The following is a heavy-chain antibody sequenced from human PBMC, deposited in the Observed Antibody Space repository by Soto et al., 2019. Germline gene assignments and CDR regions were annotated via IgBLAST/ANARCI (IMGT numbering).Heavy chain of an antibody. V-gene: IGHV1-46*01. CDR3: ASTRRDGYNNDYYYYGMDV. CDR2: INPSGGST. CDR1: GYTFTSYS. Sequence: ASVKVFCKASGYTFTSYSMHWVRQAPGQGLEWMGIINPSGGSTSYAQKFQGRVTMTRDTSTSIVYMELSSLRSEDTAVYYCASTRRDGYNNDYYYYGMDVWGQGTTVTVSS. J-gene: IGHJ6*02. D-gene: IGHD5-12*01.